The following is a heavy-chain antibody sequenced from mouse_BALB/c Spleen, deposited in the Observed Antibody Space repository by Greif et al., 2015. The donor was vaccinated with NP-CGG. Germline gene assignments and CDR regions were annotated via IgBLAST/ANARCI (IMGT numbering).Heavy chain of an antibody. CDR3: QITTTAMDY. J-gene: IGHJ4*01. D-gene: IGHD2-4*01. CDR1: GYTFTSYN. Sequence: QVQLQQSGAELVKPGASVKMSCKASGYTFTSYNMHWVKQTPGQGLEWIGAIYPGNGDTSYNQKSKGKAALTADKSSSTAYMQLSSLTSEDSAVYYCQITTTAMDYWGQGTSVTVSS. CDR2: IYPGNGDT. V-gene: IGHV1-12*01.